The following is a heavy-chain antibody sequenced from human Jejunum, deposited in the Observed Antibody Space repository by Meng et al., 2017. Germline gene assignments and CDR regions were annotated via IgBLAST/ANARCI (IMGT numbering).Heavy chain of an antibody. D-gene: IGHD2-21*01. J-gene: IGHJ4*02. V-gene: IGHV4-4*02. CDR1: GDSISTNW. CDR3: ARGAIGTRPFDY. Sequence: QEQLEESGPRLVKPSGTLSLTCAVSGDSISTNWWNWVRQPPGKGLEWIGEIYHSGAFNYNPSLRRRVTISVDKSKNQVSLKLDSLTAADTAVYYCARGAIGTRPFDYWGQGTLVTASS. CDR2: IYHSGAF.